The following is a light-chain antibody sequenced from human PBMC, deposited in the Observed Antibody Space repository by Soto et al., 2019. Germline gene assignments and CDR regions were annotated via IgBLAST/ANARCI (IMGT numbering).Light chain of an antibody. CDR2: DAS. CDR3: QQRSNWLT. V-gene: IGKV3-11*01. CDR1: QSVSSY. Sequence: EIVLTQSPATLSLSPGERATLSCRASQSVSSYLAWYQQKPGQAPRLLIYDASNRATGIPARFSGSGSGTDFTLALSSLEPEDLAVYYCQQRSNWLTFGGGTKVHIK. J-gene: IGKJ4*01.